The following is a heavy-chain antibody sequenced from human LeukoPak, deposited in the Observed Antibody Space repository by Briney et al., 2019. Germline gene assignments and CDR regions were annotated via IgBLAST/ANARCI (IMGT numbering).Heavy chain of an antibody. CDR2: INPNSGGT. V-gene: IGHV1-2*02. CDR3: ARRSSTHAFDI. J-gene: IGHJ3*02. D-gene: IGHD3-10*01. Sequence: SVKVSCKASGYTFTGYYMHWVRQAPGQGLEWMGWINPNSGGTNYAQKFQGRVTMTRDTSISTAYMDLRSLKSDDTAIYYCARRSSTHAFDIWGQGTMLTVSP. CDR1: GYTFTGYY.